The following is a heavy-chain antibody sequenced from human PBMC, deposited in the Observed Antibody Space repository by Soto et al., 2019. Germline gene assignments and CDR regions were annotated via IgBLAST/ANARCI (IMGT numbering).Heavy chain of an antibody. V-gene: IGHV3-48*02. Sequence: GGSLRLSCAASGFTFSSYSMNWVRQAPGKGLEWVSYISSSSSTIYYEDSVKGRFTISRDNAKNSLYLQMNSLGDEDTAVYYCARDRKLHAPDLYYGMGVWGQGTTVTVSS. CDR1: GFTFSSYS. CDR3: ARDRKLHAPDLYYGMGV. D-gene: IGHD2-21*01. J-gene: IGHJ6*02. CDR2: ISSSSSTI.